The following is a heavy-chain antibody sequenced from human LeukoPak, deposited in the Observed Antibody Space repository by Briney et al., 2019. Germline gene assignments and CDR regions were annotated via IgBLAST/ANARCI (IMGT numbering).Heavy chain of an antibody. V-gene: IGHV4-61*05. J-gene: IGHJ4*02. CDR2: INHSGST. Sequence: SETLSLTCTVSGGSISSSSYYWSWIRQPPGKGLEWIGEINHSGSTNYNPSLKSRVTISVDTSKNQFSLKLSSVTAADTAVYYCARWLGSPLDYWGQGTLVTVSS. CDR3: ARWLGSPLDY. D-gene: IGHD3-10*01. CDR1: GGSISSSSYY.